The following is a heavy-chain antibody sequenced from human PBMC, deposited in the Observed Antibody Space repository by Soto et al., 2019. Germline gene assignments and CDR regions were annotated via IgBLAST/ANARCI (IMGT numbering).Heavy chain of an antibody. CDR2: ISYDGSNK. CDR1: GFTFSSYA. V-gene: IGHV3-30-3*01. D-gene: IGHD2-2*01. J-gene: IGHJ5*02. CDR3: ARENRGRVVSAAMRGWFDP. Sequence: QVQLVESGGGVVQPGRSLRLSCAASGFTFSSYAMHWVRQAPGKGLEWVAVISYDGSNKYYADSVKGRFTISRDNSKNTLYLQMNSLRAEDTAVYYCARENRGRVVSAAMRGWFDPWGQGTLVTVSS.